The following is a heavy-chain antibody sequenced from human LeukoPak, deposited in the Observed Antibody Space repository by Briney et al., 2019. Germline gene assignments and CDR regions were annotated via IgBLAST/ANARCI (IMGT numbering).Heavy chain of an antibody. J-gene: IGHJ4*02. Sequence: PGRSLRLSCAASGFTFSSYGMPWVRQAPGKGLEWVAVIWYDGSNKYYADSVKGRFTISRDNSKNALYLQMNSLRAEDTAVYYCAIYGDSFDYWGQGTLVTVSS. CDR1: GFTFSSYG. CDR3: AIYGDSFDY. CDR2: IWYDGSNK. D-gene: IGHD4-17*01. V-gene: IGHV3-33*01.